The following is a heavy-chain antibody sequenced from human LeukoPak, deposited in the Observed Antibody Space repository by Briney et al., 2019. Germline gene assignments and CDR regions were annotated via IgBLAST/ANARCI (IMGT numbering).Heavy chain of an antibody. D-gene: IGHD3-3*01. J-gene: IGHJ3*02. V-gene: IGHV4-4*07. CDR1: GGSISSYY. Sequence: PPEALSLTCTVSGGSISSYYWSWIRQPAGKGLEWIGRIYTSGSTNYNPSLKSRVTMSVDTSKNQFSLKLSSVTAADTAVYYCARQQRDFWSGYHPHAFDIWGQGTMVTVSS. CDR2: IYTSGST. CDR3: ARQQRDFWSGYHPHAFDI.